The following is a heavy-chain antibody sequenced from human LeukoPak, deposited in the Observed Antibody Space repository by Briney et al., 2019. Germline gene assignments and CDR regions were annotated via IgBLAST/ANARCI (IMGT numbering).Heavy chain of an antibody. CDR2: IRSKAKSYAT. CDR3: SRQNLDNCDEAFDY. D-gene: IGHD1-1*01. Sequence: GGSLRLSCAASGFAFSGSAIHWVRQAPGKGLEWVGRIRSKAKSYATVYGASVKGRFNISREDSKNTVYLQMNSLKTEDTAVYYCSRQNLDNCDEAFDYWGQGTLVTVSS. CDR1: GFAFSGSA. J-gene: IGHJ4*02. V-gene: IGHV3-73*01.